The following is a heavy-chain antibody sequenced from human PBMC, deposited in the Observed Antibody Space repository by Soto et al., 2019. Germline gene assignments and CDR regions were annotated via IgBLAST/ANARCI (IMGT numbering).Heavy chain of an antibody. CDR3: ARFNWYFDL. CDR2: IYHSGST. D-gene: IGHD3-10*01. CDR1: GGSIRSGGYS. V-gene: IGHV4-30-2*02. Sequence: SETLSLTCAFSGGSIRSGGYSLSWIRQPPGKGLEWIGYIYHSGSTYYNPSLKSRVTISVDTSKNQFSLKLSSVTAADTAMYYCARFNWYFDLWGRGTLVTVSS. J-gene: IGHJ2*01.